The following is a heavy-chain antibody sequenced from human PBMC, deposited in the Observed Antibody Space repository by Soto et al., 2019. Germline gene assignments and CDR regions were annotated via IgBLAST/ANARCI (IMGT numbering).Heavy chain of an antibody. J-gene: IGHJ1*01. CDR3: EKAATSAARPNV. CDR1: GFTFSGYA. V-gene: IGHV3-23*01. CDR2: ITGCAGNT. D-gene: IGHD6-6*01. Sequence: PGGSLRLSCAASGFTFSGYAMNWVRQAPGKVLEWGSTITGCAGNTYYQGSVKGRFTISRDDSKNTLFLQMTSRRADDTAVYFCEKAATSAARPNVWGQGTQVTVSS.